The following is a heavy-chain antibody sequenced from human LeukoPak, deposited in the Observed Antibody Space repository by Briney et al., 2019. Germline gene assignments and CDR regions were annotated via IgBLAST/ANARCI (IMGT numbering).Heavy chain of an antibody. J-gene: IGHJ4*02. CDR1: GGSISSGGYY. CDR3: ARAGYGSGSYPLDY. D-gene: IGHD3-10*01. CDR2: IYYSGST. Sequence: SETLSLTCTVSGGSISSGGYYWSWIRQHPGKGLEWIGYIYYSGSTYYNPSLKSRVTISVDTSKNQFSLKLSSVTAADTAVYYCARAGYGSGSYPLDYWGQGTLVTVSS. V-gene: IGHV4-31*03.